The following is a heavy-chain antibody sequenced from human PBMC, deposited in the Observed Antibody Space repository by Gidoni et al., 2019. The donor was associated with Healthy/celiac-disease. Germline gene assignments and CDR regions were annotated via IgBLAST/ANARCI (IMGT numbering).Heavy chain of an antibody. D-gene: IGHD5-18*01. CDR1: GFTFSSYI. V-gene: IGHV3-48*02. CDR2: IRSSSSTI. J-gene: IGHJ4*02. Sequence: EVQLVESGGGLVQPGGSLRLSCAASGFTFSSYIMNWVRQAPGKGLEWGSYIRSSSSTIYYADSVKGRFTISRDNAKNSLYLQMNSLRDEDTAVYYCARDEVGAGDQYSYGYFDYWGQGTLVTVSS. CDR3: ARDEVGAGDQYSYGYFDY.